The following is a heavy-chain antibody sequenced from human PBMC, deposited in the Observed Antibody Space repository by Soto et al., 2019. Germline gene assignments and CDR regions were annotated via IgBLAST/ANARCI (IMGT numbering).Heavy chain of an antibody. D-gene: IGHD6-19*01. V-gene: IGHV3-23*01. CDR1: GFTFSSYA. CDR3: ANSYSSGWYYFDY. CDR2: ISGSGGST. Sequence: GGSLRLSCAASGFTFSSYAMSWVRQAPGKGLEWVSAISGSGGSTYYADSVKGRFTISRDNSKNTLYLQMNSLRAEDTAVYYCANSYSSGWYYFDYWGQGTLVTSPQ. J-gene: IGHJ4*02.